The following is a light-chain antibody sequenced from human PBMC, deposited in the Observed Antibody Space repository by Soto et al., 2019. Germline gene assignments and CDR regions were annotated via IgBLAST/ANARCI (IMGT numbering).Light chain of an antibody. Sequence: ELVLTQSPATLSFSTVDTATLSCSATQRVSTYLAWYQQKPGQAPRLLIYDASNRAPGIPARFSGSGSETDFTLTISSLEPEDFAVYYCHQRSNWPLTFGGGTKVDIK. J-gene: IGKJ4*01. CDR3: HQRSNWPLT. CDR2: DAS. V-gene: IGKV3-11*01. CDR1: QRVSTY.